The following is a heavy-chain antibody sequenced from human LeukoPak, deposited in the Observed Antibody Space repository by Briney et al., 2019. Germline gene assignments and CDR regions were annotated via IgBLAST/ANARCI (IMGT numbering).Heavy chain of an antibody. CDR1: GGTFSSYA. Sequence: ASVKVSCKASGGTFSSYAISWVRQAPGQGLEWTGGIIPIFGTANYAQKFQGRVTITADESTSTAYMELSSLRSEDTAVYYCARRSPYGDDYYYYGMDVWGQGTTVTVSS. J-gene: IGHJ6*02. CDR3: ARRSPYGDDYYYYGMDV. D-gene: IGHD4-17*01. V-gene: IGHV1-69*13. CDR2: IIPIFGTA.